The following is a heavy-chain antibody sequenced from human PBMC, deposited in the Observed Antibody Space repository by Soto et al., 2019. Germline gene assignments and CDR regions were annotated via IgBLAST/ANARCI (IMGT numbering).Heavy chain of an antibody. Sequence: GASVKVSCKVSGYTLTELSMQWVRQAPGKGLEWMGGFDPEDGETIYAQKFQGRVTMTEDTSTDTAYMELSSLRPEDTAVYYCATGERHYDILTGYCYWGQGTLVTVSS. V-gene: IGHV1-24*01. CDR1: GYTLTELS. D-gene: IGHD3-9*01. CDR2: FDPEDGET. J-gene: IGHJ4*02. CDR3: ATGERHYDILTGYCY.